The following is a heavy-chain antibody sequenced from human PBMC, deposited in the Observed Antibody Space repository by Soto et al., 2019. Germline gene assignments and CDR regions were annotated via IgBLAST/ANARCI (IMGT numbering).Heavy chain of an antibody. V-gene: IGHV4-59*01. Sequence: SETLSLTCTVSGGSISSYYWSWIRQPPGKGLEWIGYIYYSGSTNYNPSLKSRVTISVDTSKNQFSLKLSSVTAADTAVYYCASHGYSYGPFDYWGQGTMVTVSS. CDR1: GGSISSYY. CDR3: ASHGYSYGPFDY. D-gene: IGHD5-18*01. CDR2: IYYSGST. J-gene: IGHJ4*02.